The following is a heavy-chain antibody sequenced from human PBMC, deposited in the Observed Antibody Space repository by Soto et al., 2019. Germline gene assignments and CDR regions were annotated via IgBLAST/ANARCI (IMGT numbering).Heavy chain of an antibody. CDR2: ISPISGTP. CDR3: SLYYYATSGYYMGYFGL. J-gene: IGHJ2*01. CDR1: GDTLNTYA. D-gene: IGHD3-22*01. V-gene: IGHV1-69*06. Sequence: QVQVVQSGAEVKKPGSSVKVSCKASGDTLNTYAVNWVRQAPGQGLEWLGRISPISGTPKYAPKFQGRVTISADTSTRTAYMELSSLISEDTAIYYCSLYYYATSGYYMGYFGLWGRGTLVTVSS.